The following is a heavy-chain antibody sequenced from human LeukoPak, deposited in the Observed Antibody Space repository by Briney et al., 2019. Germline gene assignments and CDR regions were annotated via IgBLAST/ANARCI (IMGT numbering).Heavy chain of an antibody. CDR3: ATGGAYCSGGSCYSFDY. CDR2: FDPEDGET. D-gene: IGHD2-15*01. Sequence: ASVKVSCKVSGYTLTELSMHWVRQAPGKGLEWMGGFDPEDGETIYAQKFQGRVTMTEDTSTDTAYMELSSLRSEDTAVYYCATGGAYCSGGSCYSFDYWGQGTLVTVSS. CDR1: GYTLTELS. J-gene: IGHJ4*02. V-gene: IGHV1-24*01.